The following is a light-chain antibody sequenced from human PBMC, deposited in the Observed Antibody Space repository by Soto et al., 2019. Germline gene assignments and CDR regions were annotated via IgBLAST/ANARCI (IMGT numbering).Light chain of an antibody. Sequence: QSALAQPPSASGSPGQSVTISCTGTKSDIGVYDFVSWYQHHPGKAPRLIIYEVVQRPSGVPDRFSGSKSGNTASLTVSGLQAADEADYFCNSYAGSNNYLFGSGTKVTVX. CDR2: EVV. CDR1: KSDIGVYDF. V-gene: IGLV2-8*01. J-gene: IGLJ6*01. CDR3: NSYAGSNNYL.